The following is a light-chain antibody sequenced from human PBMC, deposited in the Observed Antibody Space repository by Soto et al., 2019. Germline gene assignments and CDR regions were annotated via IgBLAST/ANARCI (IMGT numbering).Light chain of an antibody. CDR2: GAS. CDR3: HQYGKWPPET. V-gene: IGKV3-15*01. Sequence: EIVMTQSPATLSVSPGERATLSCRASQTIGTNLAWYQQKPGQAPRLLIYGASIRATGIPARFSGSGSGTEFTLTISSLQSEDFAVYYCHQYGKWPPETFGPGTKVDIK. J-gene: IGKJ3*01. CDR1: QTIGTN.